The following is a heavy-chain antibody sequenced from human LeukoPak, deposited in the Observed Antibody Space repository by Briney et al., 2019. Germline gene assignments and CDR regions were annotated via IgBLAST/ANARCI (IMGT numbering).Heavy chain of an antibody. CDR1: GGSISSYY. J-gene: IGHJ3*02. CDR3: ARDHPDAFDI. CDR2: IYYSGTT. V-gene: IGHV4-59*01. Sequence: SETLSLTCTVSGGSISSYYWSWIRQPPGKGLEWIAYIYYSGTTNYNPSLKSRVTISVDTSKNQFSLKLSSVTAADTAVYYCARDHPDAFDIWGQGTMVTVSS.